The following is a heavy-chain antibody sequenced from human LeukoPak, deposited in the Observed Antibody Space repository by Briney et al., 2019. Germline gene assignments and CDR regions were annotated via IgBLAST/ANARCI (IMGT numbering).Heavy chain of an antibody. CDR1: GYTFTSYY. D-gene: IGHD3-3*01. CDR3: ASAITPGGMDV. V-gene: IGHV1-46*01. CDR2: INPSGGST. J-gene: IGHJ6*02. Sequence: ASVKVSCKASGYTFTSYYMHWVRQAPGQGLEWMGIINPSGGSTSYAQKFQGRVTMTRDTSTSTVYMELSSLRSEDTAVYHCASAITPGGMDVWGQGTTVTVSS.